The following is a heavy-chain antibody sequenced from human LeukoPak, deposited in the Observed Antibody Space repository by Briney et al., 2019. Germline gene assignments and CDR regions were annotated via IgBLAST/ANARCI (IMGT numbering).Heavy chain of an antibody. CDR3: ARRGPYGYSNPHFDY. CDR1: GGSISSSSYY. J-gene: IGHJ4*02. V-gene: IGHV4-39*07. D-gene: IGHD4-11*01. CDR2: IYYSGST. Sequence: PSETLSLTCTVSGGSISSSSYYWGWIRQPPGKGLEWIGSIYYSGSTNYNPSLKSRLTISVDMSKNQFSLKLSSVTAADTAVYYCARRGPYGYSNPHFDYWGQGALVTVSS.